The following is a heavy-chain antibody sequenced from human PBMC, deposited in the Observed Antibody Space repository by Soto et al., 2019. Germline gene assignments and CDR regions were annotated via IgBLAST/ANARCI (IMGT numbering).Heavy chain of an antibody. D-gene: IGHD3-10*01. CDR3: ARGDTMVRGVIIDYFDY. V-gene: IGHV1-18*01. CDR2: ISAYNGNT. Sequence: ASVKVSCKASGYTFTSYGISWVRQAPGQGLEWMGWISAYNGNTNYAQKLQGRVTITRDTSASTAYMELSSLRSEDTAVYYCARGDTMVRGVIIDYFDYWGQGTLVTVSS. CDR1: GYTFTSYG. J-gene: IGHJ4*02.